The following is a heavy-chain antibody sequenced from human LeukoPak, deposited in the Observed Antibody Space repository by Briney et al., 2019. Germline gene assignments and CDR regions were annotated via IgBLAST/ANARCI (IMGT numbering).Heavy chain of an antibody. CDR2: ISRSGGST. Sequence: GGSLRLSCAASGLTFSDYAMSWVRQPPGKGLEWVSAISRSGGSTYYADSVKGRFTISRDNSKNTLYLQMNSLRAEDTAVYYCAKAVVPSSTSEGNFDYWGQGTLVTVSS. CDR1: GLTFSDYA. CDR3: AKAVVPSSTSEGNFDY. V-gene: IGHV3-23*01. D-gene: IGHD2-2*01. J-gene: IGHJ4*02.